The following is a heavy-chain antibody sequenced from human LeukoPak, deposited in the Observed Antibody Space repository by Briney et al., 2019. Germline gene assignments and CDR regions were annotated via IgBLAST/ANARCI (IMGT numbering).Heavy chain of an antibody. D-gene: IGHD3-10*01. CDR2: IYYSGST. Sequence: KPSETLSLTCTVSGGSISSSSYYWGWIRQPPGKGLECIGSIYYSGSTYYNPSLKSRVTISVDTSKNQFSLKLNSVTAADTAVYYCARDRYYNSGSYYHDYWGQGTLVTVSS. V-gene: IGHV4-39*07. CDR1: GGSISSSSYY. J-gene: IGHJ4*02. CDR3: ARDRYYNSGSYYHDY.